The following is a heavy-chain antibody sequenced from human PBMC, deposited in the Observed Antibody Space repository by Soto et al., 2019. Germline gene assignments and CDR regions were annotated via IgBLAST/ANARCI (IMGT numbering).Heavy chain of an antibody. V-gene: IGHV4-4*02. Sequence: LSLTCAVSGGSISSSNWWSWVRQPPGKGLEWIGEIYHSGSTNYNPSLKSRVTISVDKSKNQFSLKLSSVTAADTAVYYCARGKYGSWYYFDYWGQGILVTVSS. CDR1: GGSISSSNW. CDR2: IYHSGST. D-gene: IGHD3-10*01. CDR3: ARGKYGSWYYFDY. J-gene: IGHJ4*02.